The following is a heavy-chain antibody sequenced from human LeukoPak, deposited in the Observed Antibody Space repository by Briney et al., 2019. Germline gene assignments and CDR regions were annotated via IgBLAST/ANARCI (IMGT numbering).Heavy chain of an antibody. Sequence: GGSLRLSCAASGFTFSNYAMSWVRQAPGKGLEWVSSISGSGGSTYYADSVKGRFTISRDNSNNTLYLQMNSLRAEDTAVYYRANRVAGRQYFDYWRQGTLVTVSS. CDR1: GFTFSNYA. D-gene: IGHD6-19*01. V-gene: IGHV3-23*01. J-gene: IGHJ4*02. CDR2: ISGSGGST. CDR3: ANRVAGRQYFDY.